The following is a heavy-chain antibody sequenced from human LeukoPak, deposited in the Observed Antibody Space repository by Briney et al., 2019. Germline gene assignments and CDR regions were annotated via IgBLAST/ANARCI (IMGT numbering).Heavy chain of an antibody. CDR1: GGTSSSYA. CDR3: ARRPINVLRFLEWPPDV. J-gene: IGHJ6*04. D-gene: IGHD3-3*01. CDR2: IIPIFGTA. V-gene: IGHV1-69*05. Sequence: SVKVSCKASGGTSSSYAISWVRQAPGQGLEWMGGIIPIFGTANYAQKFQGRVTITTDESTSTAYMELSSLRSEDTAVYYCARRPINVLRFLEWPPDVWGKGTTVTVSS.